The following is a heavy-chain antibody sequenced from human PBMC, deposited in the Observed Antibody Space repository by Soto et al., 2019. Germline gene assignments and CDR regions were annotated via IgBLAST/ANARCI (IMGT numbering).Heavy chain of an antibody. V-gene: IGHV4-34*01. J-gene: IGHJ6*02. CDR3: AREGFYNGMDV. CDR1: GGSFSGYY. Sequence: SETLSLTCAVYGGSFSGYYWSWIRQPPGKGLEWIGEINHSGSTNYNPSLKSRVTISVDTSKNQFSLKVSSVTAADTAMYYCAREGFYNGMDVWGQGTTVTVS. CDR2: INHSGST.